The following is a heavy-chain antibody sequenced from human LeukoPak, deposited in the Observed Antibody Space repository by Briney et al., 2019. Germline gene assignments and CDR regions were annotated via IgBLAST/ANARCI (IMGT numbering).Heavy chain of an antibody. J-gene: IGHJ4*02. CDR1: GYSISSGYY. CDR2: IYHSGST. D-gene: IGHD1-26*01. V-gene: IGHV4-38-2*02. Sequence: SETLSLTCTVSGYSISSGYYWGWIRQPPGKGLEWIGSIYHSGSTYYNPSLKSRVPISVDTSKNQFSLKLSSVIAADTAVYYCAREGLIVGATIDYWGQGTLVTVSS. CDR3: AREGLIVGATIDY.